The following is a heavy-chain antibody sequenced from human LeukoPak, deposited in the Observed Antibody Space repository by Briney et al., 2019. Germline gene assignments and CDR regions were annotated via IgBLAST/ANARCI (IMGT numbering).Heavy chain of an antibody. CDR3: AKREGSLDAFDI. CDR1: GFTFSSYA. Sequence: GGSLRLSCAASGFTFSSYAMSWVHQAPGKGLEWVSAISGSGSSTYYADSVKGRFTISRDNSKNTLYLQMNSLRAEDTAVYYCAKREGSLDAFDIWGQGTMVTVSS. V-gene: IGHV3-23*01. J-gene: IGHJ3*02. D-gene: IGHD1-26*01. CDR2: ISGSGSST.